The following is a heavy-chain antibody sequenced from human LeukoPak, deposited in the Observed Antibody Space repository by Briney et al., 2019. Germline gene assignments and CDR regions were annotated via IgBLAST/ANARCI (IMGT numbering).Heavy chain of an antibody. CDR1: GGTFSSYA. Sequence: SVKVSCKASGGTFSSYAISWGRQAPGQGLEWMGGIIPIFGTANYAQKFQGRVTITTDESTSTAYMELSSLRSEDTAVYYCARHVVRGRIAVAGHFDYWGQGTLVTVSS. CDR2: IIPIFGTA. V-gene: IGHV1-69*05. D-gene: IGHD6-19*01. J-gene: IGHJ4*02. CDR3: ARHVVRGRIAVAGHFDY.